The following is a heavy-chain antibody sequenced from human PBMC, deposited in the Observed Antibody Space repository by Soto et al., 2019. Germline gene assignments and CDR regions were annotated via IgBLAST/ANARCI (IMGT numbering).Heavy chain of an antibody. V-gene: IGHV3-23*01. Sequence: EVQLLESGGGLVQPGGSLRLSCAASGFTFSSYAMSWVRQAPGKGLEWVSAIRGSGGSPYYADSVKGRFTISRDNSQNQVYLQMNSLRAEDTAVYYCAKSVVVVVAAVDWGQGTLVTVSS. CDR2: IRGSGGSP. CDR1: GFTFSSYA. D-gene: IGHD2-15*01. CDR3: AKSVVVVVAAVD. J-gene: IGHJ4*02.